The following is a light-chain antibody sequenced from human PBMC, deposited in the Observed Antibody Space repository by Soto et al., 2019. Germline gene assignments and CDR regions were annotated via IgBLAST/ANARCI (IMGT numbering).Light chain of an antibody. CDR1: QSVNNY. CDR2: DTS. Sequence: EIVLKQSPGTLSLSPGERVTLSCRASQSVNNYLAWYQQKPGQAPRLLIYDTSDRASGIPARFSGSGSGTDFTLTISSLEPEDFAVYYCQQYGSSPLTFGGGTKVDIK. J-gene: IGKJ4*01. CDR3: QQYGSSPLT. V-gene: IGKV3-20*01.